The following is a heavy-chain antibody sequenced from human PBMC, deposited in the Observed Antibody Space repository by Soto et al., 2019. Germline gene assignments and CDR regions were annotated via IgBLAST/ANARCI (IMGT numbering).Heavy chain of an antibody. CDR2: IFHSGNV. CDR3: TRQDDGMDV. Sequence: ETLSLTCAVSGSSLSPYYWGWVRQPPGKGLEWLGSIFHSGNVHYNPSLKSRVILSIDTSKSQFSLNLTAAIAADTAVYYCTRQDDGMDVWGQGTTVTVS. J-gene: IGHJ6*02. CDR1: GSSLSPYY. V-gene: IGHV4-38-2*01.